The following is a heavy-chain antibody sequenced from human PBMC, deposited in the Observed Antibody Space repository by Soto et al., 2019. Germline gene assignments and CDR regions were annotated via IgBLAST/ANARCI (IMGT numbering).Heavy chain of an antibody. Sequence: PSETLSLTCAVSGGSISSSNWWSWVRQPPGKGLEWIGESYHSGSTKYNPSLKSRVTISVDKSKNQFSLKLSSVTAADTAVYYCARVSGSYYDGMDVWGQGTTVS. V-gene: IGHV4-4*02. J-gene: IGHJ6*02. CDR3: ARVSGSYYDGMDV. CDR2: SYHSGST. CDR1: GGSISSSNW.